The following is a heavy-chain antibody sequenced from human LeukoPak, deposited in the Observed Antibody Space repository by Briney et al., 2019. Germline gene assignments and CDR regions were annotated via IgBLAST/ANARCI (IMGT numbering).Heavy chain of an antibody. CDR1: GFTVSSKY. V-gene: IGHV3-66*02. D-gene: IGHD3-22*01. CDR3: AREEDGYDSSGYAFDP. J-gene: IGHJ5*02. CDR2: IYSGDST. Sequence: GGSLRLSCAASGFTVSSKYMSWVGQAPGKWLEWVSVIYSGDSTYYADSVKGRFTISRDNSKNTLYLQMNSLRAEDTAVYYCAREEDGYDSSGYAFDPWGQGTLVTVSS.